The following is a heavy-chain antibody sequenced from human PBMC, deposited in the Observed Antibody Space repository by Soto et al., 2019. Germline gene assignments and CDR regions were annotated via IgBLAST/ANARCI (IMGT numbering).Heavy chain of an antibody. CDR1: GYTLTELS. D-gene: IGHD3-3*01. Sequence: GASVKVSCKVSGYTLTELSMHWVRQAPGKGLEWMGGFDPEDGETIYAQKFQGRVTMTEDTSTDTAYMELSSLRSEDTAVYYCATAGDCWSGYYPNYYYGMDVWGQGTTVTVSS. V-gene: IGHV1-24*01. CDR3: ATAGDCWSGYYPNYYYGMDV. J-gene: IGHJ6*02. CDR2: FDPEDGET.